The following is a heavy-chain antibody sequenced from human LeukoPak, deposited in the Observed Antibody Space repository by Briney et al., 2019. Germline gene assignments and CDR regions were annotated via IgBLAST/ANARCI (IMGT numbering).Heavy chain of an antibody. CDR1: GGTFSSYA. D-gene: IGHD3-9*01. CDR2: IIPIFGTA. J-gene: IGHJ5*02. Sequence: ASVKVSCKASGGTFSSYAISWVRQAPGQGLEWMGGIIPIFGTANYAQKFQGRVTITTDESTSTAYMELSSLRSEDTAVYYCARGAYDVLTGTHYNWCDPWGQGTLVIVSS. V-gene: IGHV1-69*05. CDR3: ARGAYDVLTGTHYNWCDP.